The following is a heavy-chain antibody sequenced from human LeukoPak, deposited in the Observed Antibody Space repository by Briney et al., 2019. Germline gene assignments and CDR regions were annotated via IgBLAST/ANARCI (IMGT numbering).Heavy chain of an antibody. CDR2: INHSGST. D-gene: IGHD6-13*01. J-gene: IGHJ4*02. CDR1: GGSFSGYY. CDR3: ARVGSPGIATWVY. Sequence: PSETLSLTCAVYGGSFSGYYWSWIRQPPGKGLEWIGEINHSGSTNYNPSLKSRVTISVDTSKNQFSLKLSSVTAADTAVYYCARVGSPGIATWVYWGQGTLVTVSS. V-gene: IGHV4-34*01.